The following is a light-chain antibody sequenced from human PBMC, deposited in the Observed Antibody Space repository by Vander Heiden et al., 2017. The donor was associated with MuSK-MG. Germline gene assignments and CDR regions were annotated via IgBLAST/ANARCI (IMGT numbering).Light chain of an antibody. J-gene: IGKJ3*01. Sequence: DIQVTQSPSSLSASVGDRVTITCQASRDIRESLNWYQHKPGQAPKLLIYDSSNLETGVPSRFTGRGSGTDFVFTINSLQPEDVATYFCQQHREVPRTFGHGTKVDIK. CDR3: QQHREVPRT. V-gene: IGKV1-33*01. CDR2: DSS. CDR1: RDIRES.